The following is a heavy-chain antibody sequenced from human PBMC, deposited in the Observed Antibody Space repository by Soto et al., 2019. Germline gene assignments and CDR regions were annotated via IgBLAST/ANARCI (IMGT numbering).Heavy chain of an antibody. V-gene: IGHV3-30*02. D-gene: IGHD6-13*01. CDR2: IWYDGSNK. CDR1: GFTFSSYG. J-gene: IGHJ4*02. Sequence: GGSLRLSCAASGFTFSSYGMHWVRQAPGKGLEWVAVIWYDGSNKYYADSVKGRFTISRDNSKNTLYLQMNSLRAEDTAVYYCAKEERAAAVPFDYWGQGTLVTVSS. CDR3: AKEERAAAVPFDY.